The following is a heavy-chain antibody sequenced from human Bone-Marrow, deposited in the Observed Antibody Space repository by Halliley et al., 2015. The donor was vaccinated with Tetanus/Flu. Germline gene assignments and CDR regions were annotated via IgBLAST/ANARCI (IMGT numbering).Heavy chain of an antibody. V-gene: IGHV5-51*03. CDR3: ASDSGGGYFDY. CDR2: IYPGDSDI. Sequence: VQLVQSGAEVKKPGDSLKISCKGSGNSFTAHWIAWVRQVPGKGLEWMGIIYPGDSDIRYSPSFQGQVAISADKSISTAYLQWSSLKASDIAMYYCASDSGGGYFDYWGQGTLVTVSS. J-gene: IGHJ4*02. CDR1: GNSFTAHW. D-gene: IGHD4-17*01.